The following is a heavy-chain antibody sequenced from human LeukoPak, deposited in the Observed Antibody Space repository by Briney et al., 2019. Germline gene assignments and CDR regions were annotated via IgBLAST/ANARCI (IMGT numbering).Heavy chain of an antibody. V-gene: IGHV4-34*01. CDR2: INHSGST. J-gene: IGHJ3*02. Sequence: SETLSLTCAVYGGSFSGYYWSWIRQPPGKGLEWIGEINHSGSTNYNPSLKSRVTISVDTSKNQFSLKLSSVTAADTAVYYCARRSGWRYDAFDIWGQGTMVTVSS. D-gene: IGHD6-19*01. CDR3: ARRSGWRYDAFDI. CDR1: GGSFSGYY.